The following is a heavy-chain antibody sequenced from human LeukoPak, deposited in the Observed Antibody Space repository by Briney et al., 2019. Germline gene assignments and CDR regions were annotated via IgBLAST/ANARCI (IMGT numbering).Heavy chain of an antibody. CDR1: GFTFSSYG. CDR3: ETHPYYDSSGSQSFDY. Sequence: GGSLRLSCAASGFTFSSYGMHWVRQAPGRGLEWVAVISYDGSNKYYADSVKGRFTISRDNSKNTLYLQMNSLRAEDTAVYYCETHPYYDSSGSQSFDYWGQGTLVTVSS. CDR2: ISYDGSNK. J-gene: IGHJ4*02. D-gene: IGHD3-22*01. V-gene: IGHV3-30*03.